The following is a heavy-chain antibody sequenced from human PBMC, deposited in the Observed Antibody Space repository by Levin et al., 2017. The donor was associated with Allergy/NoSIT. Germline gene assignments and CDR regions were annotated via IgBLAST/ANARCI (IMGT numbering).Heavy chain of an antibody. J-gene: IGHJ4*02. CDR1: GFTFDDYA. V-gene: IGHV3-9*01. CDR3: AKDIRGSVVAVAGTGFDY. Sequence: PGGSLRLSCAASGFTFDDYAMHWVRQAPGKGLEWVSGISWNSGSIGYADSVKGRFTISRDNAKNSLYLQMNSLRAEDTALYYCAKDIRGSVVAVAGTGFDYWGQGTLVTVSS. CDR2: ISWNSGSI. D-gene: IGHD6-19*01.